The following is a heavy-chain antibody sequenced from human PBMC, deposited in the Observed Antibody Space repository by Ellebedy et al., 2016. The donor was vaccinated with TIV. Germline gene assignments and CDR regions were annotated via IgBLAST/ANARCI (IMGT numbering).Heavy chain of an antibody. CDR3: ASSRYHYYLGNTIFAY. CDR2: INANGVSI. D-gene: IGHD3-10*01. V-gene: IGHV3-23*01. Sequence: PGGSLRLSCAASGFTFSSYAMSWVRQAPGQGLEWVSGINANGVSIAYADSVKGRFTLSRDNSKDTLFLQMNSLRAEDTAVYYCASSRYHYYLGNTIFAYWGQGALVTVSS. J-gene: IGHJ4*02. CDR1: GFTFSSYA.